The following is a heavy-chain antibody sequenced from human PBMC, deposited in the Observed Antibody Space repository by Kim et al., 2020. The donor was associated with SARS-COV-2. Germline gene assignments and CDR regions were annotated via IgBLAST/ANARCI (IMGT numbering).Heavy chain of an antibody. J-gene: IGHJ6*02. D-gene: IGHD5-12*01. CDR2: ISWNSGRI. CDR1: GFTFDDYA. V-gene: IGHV3-9*01. CDR3: AKDQYSGYDLQSYGMDV. Sequence: GGSLRLSCAASGFTFDDYAMHWVRQAPGKGLEWVSGISWNSGRIGYADSVKGRFTISRDNAKNSLYLQMNSLRAEDTALYYCAKDQYSGYDLQSYGMDVWGQGTTVTVXS.